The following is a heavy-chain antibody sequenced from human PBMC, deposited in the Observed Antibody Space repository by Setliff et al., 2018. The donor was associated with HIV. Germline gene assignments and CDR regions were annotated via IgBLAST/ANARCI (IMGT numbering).Heavy chain of an antibody. V-gene: IGHV3-23*01. CDR1: GLSFSSYS. CDR3: ASLGGLLYASSSLRGVDY. CDR2: ISGSSGST. D-gene: IGHD6-6*01. J-gene: IGHJ4*02. Sequence: GGSLRLSCAASGLSFSSYSINWVRQAPGKGLEWVSAISGSSGSTSYADSVKGRFTISRDNAKNTLNLQMNSLRAEDTAVYYCASLGGLLYASSSLRGVDYWGQGTLVTVSS.